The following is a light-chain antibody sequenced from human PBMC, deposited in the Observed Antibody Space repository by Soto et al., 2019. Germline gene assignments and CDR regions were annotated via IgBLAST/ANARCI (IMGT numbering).Light chain of an antibody. CDR2: AAS. J-gene: IGKJ1*01. V-gene: IGKV1-39*01. CDR3: LQSYDTPWT. CDR1: QSVDDY. Sequence: DIQMTQSPSSLSASVGDRVTITCRASQSVDDYFSWNQQIPGRAPKLLIYAASHLQSWVPSRFRGSGYGTDFTLTISSLQPEDSAIYYCLQSYDTPWTFGQGTKVEIK.